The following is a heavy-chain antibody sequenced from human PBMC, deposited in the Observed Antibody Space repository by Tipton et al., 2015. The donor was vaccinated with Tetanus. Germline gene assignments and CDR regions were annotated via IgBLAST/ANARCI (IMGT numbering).Heavy chain of an antibody. CDR1: GYSFTSYW. D-gene: IGHD5-24*01. J-gene: IGHJ4*02. CDR3: ARAEDDGYNLDY. CDR2: IYTGDSDT. V-gene: IGHV5-51*01. Sequence: EVQLVQSGAEVKKPGESLKISCKGSGYSFTSYWIGWVRQMPGKGLEWMRIIYTGDSDTRYSSSFLGRVSISAAKSISTAYLQWSSLKASDTAMYYCARAEDDGYNLDYWGQGTLVPVSS.